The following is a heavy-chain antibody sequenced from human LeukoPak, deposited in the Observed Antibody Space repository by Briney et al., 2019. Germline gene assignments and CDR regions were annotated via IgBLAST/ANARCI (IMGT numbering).Heavy chain of an antibody. CDR2: ISYDGSNK. D-gene: IGHD3-22*01. J-gene: IGHJ6*03. Sequence: GGSLRLSCAASGFTFSSYAMHWVRQAPGKGLEWVAVISYDGSNKYYADSVKGRFTISRDNSKNTLYLQMNSLRAEDTAVYYCARDVDYDSSGYLPLYYYYYYMDVWGKGTTVTVSS. V-gene: IGHV3-30*04. CDR3: ARDVDYDSSGYLPLYYYYYYMDV. CDR1: GFTFSSYA.